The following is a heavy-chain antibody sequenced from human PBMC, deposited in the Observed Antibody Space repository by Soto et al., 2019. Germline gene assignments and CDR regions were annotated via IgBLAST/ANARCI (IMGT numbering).Heavy chain of an antibody. CDR3: ARDPSHWFDP. CDR1: GASITSDGYS. CDR2: IFHSGTT. V-gene: IGHV4-30-2*06. J-gene: IGHJ5*02. Sequence: SETLSLTCAVSGASITSDGYSWRWIRQSPGKGLEWIGYIFHSGTTQYNPSLRGRVTISVDRSKNQFSLRLNSVTAADAAVYYCARDPSHWFDPWGQGALVTVSS.